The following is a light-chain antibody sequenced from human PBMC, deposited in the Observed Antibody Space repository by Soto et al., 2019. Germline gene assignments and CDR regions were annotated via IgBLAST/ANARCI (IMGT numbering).Light chain of an antibody. CDR2: GNS. V-gene: IGLV1-40*01. CDR1: SSNIGAGYD. CDR3: QSYDSSLSGVV. Sequence: QSVLTQPPSVSGAPGQRVTISCTGSSSNIGAGYDVHWYQQLPGTAPKLLIYGNSNRPSWVPDRFSVSKSGTSASLAITGLQAEDEADYYCQSYDSSLSGVVFGGGTKLTVL. J-gene: IGLJ2*01.